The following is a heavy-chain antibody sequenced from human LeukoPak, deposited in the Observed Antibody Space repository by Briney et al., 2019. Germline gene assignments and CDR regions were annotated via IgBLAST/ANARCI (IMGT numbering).Heavy chain of an antibody. Sequence: SETLSLTCTVYGGSFSGYCWSWIRQPPGKGLEWIGAINQSGSTNYNPSLESRLTISVDMSKTQFSLKLNSVTAADTAVYYCARRDDAFDIWGQGTMVTVSS. V-gene: IGHV4-34*01. J-gene: IGHJ3*02. CDR3: ARRDDAFDI. CDR2: INQSGST. CDR1: GGSFSGYC.